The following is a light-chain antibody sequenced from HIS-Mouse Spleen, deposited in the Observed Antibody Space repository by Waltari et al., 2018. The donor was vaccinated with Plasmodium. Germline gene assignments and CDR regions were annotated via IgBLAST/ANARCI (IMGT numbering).Light chain of an antibody. CDR3: QQYNNWSFT. CDR1: QSVSSN. V-gene: IGKV3-15*01. J-gene: IGKJ3*01. CDR2: GAS. Sequence: EIVMTQSPAPLSVSPGERATLSCSASQSVSSNLAWYQQKPGQAPKLLIYGASTMATGIPARFSGSGSGTEFTLTISSLQSEDFAVYYCQQYNNWSFTFGPGTKVDIK.